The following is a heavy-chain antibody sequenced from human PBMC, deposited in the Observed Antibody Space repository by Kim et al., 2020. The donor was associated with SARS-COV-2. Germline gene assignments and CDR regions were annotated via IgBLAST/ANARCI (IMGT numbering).Heavy chain of an antibody. CDR1: GFTFSSYW. CDR2: IKQDGNQK. D-gene: IGHD6-19*01. Sequence: AGSLRLSCAASGFTFSSYWMTWVRQAPGKGLEWVANIKQDGNQKYYVDSVKGRFTISRDNAKNSLYLQMNSLRAEDTAVYYWARDGDLYSSGKDAFDIWG. V-gene: IGHV3-7*01. CDR3: ARDGDLYSSGKDAFDI. J-gene: IGHJ3*02.